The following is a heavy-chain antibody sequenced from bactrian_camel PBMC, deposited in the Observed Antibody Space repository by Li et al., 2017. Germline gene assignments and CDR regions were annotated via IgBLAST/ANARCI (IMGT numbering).Heavy chain of an antibody. CDR1: SATC. CDR3: AAGAHAIGYGCVVDSWTPPPNFGY. D-gene: IGHD1*01. Sequence: HVQLVESGGGSVQAGGSLNVSCVGVSATCLGWLRRAPGKEREGVVAIDGDGATRYADSVKGRFAISKDNANNTLYLQMNRLQPEDTAMYYCAAGAHAIGYGCVVDSWTPPPNFGYWGQGTQVTVS. J-gene: IGHJ6*01. CDR2: IDGDGAT. V-gene: IGHV3S53*01.